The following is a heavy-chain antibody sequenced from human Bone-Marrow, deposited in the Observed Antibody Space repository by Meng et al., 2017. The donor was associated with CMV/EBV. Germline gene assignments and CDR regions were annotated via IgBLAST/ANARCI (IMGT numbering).Heavy chain of an antibody. CDR2: ISYDGSNK. Sequence: GESLKISCAASGFTFSSYAMHWVRQAPGKGLEWVAVISYDGSNKYYADSVKGRFTISRDNSKNTLYLQMNSLRAEDTAVYYCAKDGGVLMVYATYFDYWGQGTLVTVSS. J-gene: IGHJ4*02. D-gene: IGHD2-8*01. CDR1: GFTFSSYA. CDR3: AKDGGVLMVYATYFDY. V-gene: IGHV3-30-3*01.